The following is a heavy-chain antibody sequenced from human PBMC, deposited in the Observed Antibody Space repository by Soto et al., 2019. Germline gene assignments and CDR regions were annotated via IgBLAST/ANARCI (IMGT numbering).Heavy chain of an antibody. Sequence: AGESLKISCKASGYTFTNYRIGWVRQMPGKGLEWMGLIYPADSDTTYSPSFQGQVSISADRSIRSAFLQWSSLKASDTAIYYCARNRTTSRWSGMDVWGQGTPVTVSS. V-gene: IGHV5-51*01. J-gene: IGHJ6*02. D-gene: IGHD6-13*01. CDR1: GYTFTNYR. CDR3: ARNRTTSRWSGMDV. CDR2: IYPADSDT.